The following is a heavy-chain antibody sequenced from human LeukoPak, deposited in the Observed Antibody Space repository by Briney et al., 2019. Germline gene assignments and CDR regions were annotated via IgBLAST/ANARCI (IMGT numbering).Heavy chain of an antibody. D-gene: IGHD5-12*01. CDR2: FSGGGGST. Sequence: GGSLRLSCAASGFTFSSFDMSWVRQAPGKGLEWISGFSGGGGSTYYADSVKGRFTISRDNSKNTLYLQMNSLRAEDTAVYYCARGPSGYHNTGGQGTLVTVSS. J-gene: IGHJ4*02. V-gene: IGHV3-23*01. CDR1: GFTFSSFD. CDR3: ARGPSGYHNT.